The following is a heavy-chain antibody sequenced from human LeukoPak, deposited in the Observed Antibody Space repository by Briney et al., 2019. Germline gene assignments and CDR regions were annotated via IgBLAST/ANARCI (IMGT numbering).Heavy chain of an antibody. CDR2: FDPEDGET. J-gene: IGHJ4*02. Sequence: ASVKVSCKVSGYTLTELSMHWVRQAPGKGLEWMGGFDPEDGETIYAQKFQGRVTMTEDTSTDTAYMELSSLRSEDTAVYYCATVAGDDILYYFDYWGQGTLVTVSS. CDR1: GYTLTELS. D-gene: IGHD3-9*01. CDR3: ATVAGDDILYYFDY. V-gene: IGHV1-24*01.